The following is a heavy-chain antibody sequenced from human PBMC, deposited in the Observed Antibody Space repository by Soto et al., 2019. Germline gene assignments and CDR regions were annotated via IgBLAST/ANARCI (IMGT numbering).Heavy chain of an antibody. D-gene: IGHD5-12*01. CDR3: GKSPTTVATAALE. J-gene: IGHJ4*02. CDR1: GFTFSSYA. V-gene: IGHV3-23*01. Sequence: EVQLLESGGGLVQPGGSLRLSCAASGFTFSSYAMSWVRQAPGKGLEWVSAISGSGGRTYYADSVKGRFTISRDNPKNTLYLQMNSPRADDTAIYYCGKSPTTVATAALEWRQGTLVTVSS. CDR2: ISGSGGRT.